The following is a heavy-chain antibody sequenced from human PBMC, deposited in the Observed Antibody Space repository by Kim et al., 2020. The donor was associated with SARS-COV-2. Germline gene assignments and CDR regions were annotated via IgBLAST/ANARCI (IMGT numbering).Heavy chain of an antibody. Sequence: GGSLRLSCAASGFTFSSYWMSWVRQAPGKGLEWVANIKQDGSEKYYVDSVKGRFTISRDNAKNSLYLQMNSLGAEDTAVYYCVRDAAVLLWFGELPPYFDYWGQGTLVTVSS. J-gene: IGHJ4*02. D-gene: IGHD3-10*01. CDR3: VRDAAVLLWFGELPPYFDY. V-gene: IGHV3-7*01. CDR1: GFTFSSYW. CDR2: IKQDGSEK.